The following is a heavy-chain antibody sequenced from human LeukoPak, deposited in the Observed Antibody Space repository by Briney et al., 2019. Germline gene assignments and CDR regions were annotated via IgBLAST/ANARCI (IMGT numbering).Heavy chain of an antibody. D-gene: IGHD1-26*01. CDR3: ARDRIVGAINLFDY. J-gene: IGHJ4*02. CDR1: GYTFTGYY. V-gene: IGHV1-2*02. Sequence: ASVKVSCKASGYTFTGYYMHWVRQAPGQGLEWMGWINPNSGGTNYAQKFQGRVTMTRDTSISTAYMELSRLRSDDTAVYYCARDRIVGAINLFDYWGQGTLVTVYS. CDR2: INPNSGGT.